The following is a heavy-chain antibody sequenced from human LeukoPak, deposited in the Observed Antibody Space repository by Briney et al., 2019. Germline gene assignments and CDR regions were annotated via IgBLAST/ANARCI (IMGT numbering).Heavy chain of an antibody. J-gene: IGHJ4*02. D-gene: IGHD1-26*01. Sequence: GGSLRLSCAASGFTVSSNYMSWVRQAPGKGLEWVSVIYSGGSTYYADSVKGRFTISRDNSKNTLYLQMNSLRAEDTAVYYCARDGIVGATTLDYWGQGILVTVSS. CDR2: IYSGGST. CDR1: GFTVSSNY. CDR3: ARDGIVGATTLDY. V-gene: IGHV3-53*01.